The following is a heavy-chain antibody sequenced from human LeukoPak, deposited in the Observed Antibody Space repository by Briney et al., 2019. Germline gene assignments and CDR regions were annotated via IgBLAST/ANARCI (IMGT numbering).Heavy chain of an antibody. CDR2: IKQDGSRK. CDR3: ARGQTTFDP. CDR1: GFAFGNYW. Sequence: GGSLRLSCKVSGFAFGNYWMSWVRQTPGKGLEWVANIKQDGSRKYYVDSVKGRFTISRDNAKNSLYLQMNSLRAEDTAVYYCARGQTTFDPWGQGTLVTVSS. V-gene: IGHV3-7*01. J-gene: IGHJ5*02. D-gene: IGHD1-7*01.